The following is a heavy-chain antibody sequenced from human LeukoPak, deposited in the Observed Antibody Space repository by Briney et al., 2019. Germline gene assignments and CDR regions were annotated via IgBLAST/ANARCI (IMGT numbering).Heavy chain of an antibody. CDR1: GFTFSRHG. D-gene: IGHD3-3*01. V-gene: IGHV3-30*03. Sequence: TGGSLRLSCAPSGFTFSRHGMHWVRQAPVKGLEWVAIIPNDGSRKYYAHSVEGRFTISRDNSKNTLYLKMDSRRAEDTAVYYCARDRAWNYFDYWGQGTLVTVSS. CDR3: ARDRAWNYFDY. J-gene: IGHJ4*02. CDR2: IPNDGSRK.